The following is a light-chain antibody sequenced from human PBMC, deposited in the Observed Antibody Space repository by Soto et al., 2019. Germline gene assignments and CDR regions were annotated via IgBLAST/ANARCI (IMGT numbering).Light chain of an antibody. CDR3: LQDYKYPRT. Sequence: AIQMTQSPSSLSASVGDSVTITCRASQGIRNDFGWYQQKPGKAPKLLIYDASSLHSGVPSRFSGSGSGTDFTITISSLPLEDFATYYWLQDYKYPRTFGQGTKVEIK. V-gene: IGKV1-6*01. CDR2: DAS. J-gene: IGKJ1*01. CDR1: QGIRND.